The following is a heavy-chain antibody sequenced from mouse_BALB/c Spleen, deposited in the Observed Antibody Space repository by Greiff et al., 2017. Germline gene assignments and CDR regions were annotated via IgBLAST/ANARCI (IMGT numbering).Heavy chain of an antibody. CDR2: INPSTGYT. CDR3: ARGRMITTHYYAMDY. Sequence: QVQLQQSGAELAKPGASVKMSCKASGYTFTSYWMHWVKQRPGQGLEWIGYINPSTGYTEYNQKFKDKATLTADKSSSTAYMQLSSLTSEDSAVYYCARGRMITTHYYAMDYWGQGTSVTVSS. V-gene: IGHV1-7*01. CDR1: GYTFTSYW. J-gene: IGHJ4*01. D-gene: IGHD2-4*01.